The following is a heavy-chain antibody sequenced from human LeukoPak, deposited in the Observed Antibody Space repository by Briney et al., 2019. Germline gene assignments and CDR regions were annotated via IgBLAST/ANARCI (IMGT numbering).Heavy chain of an antibody. CDR1: GFTFSSYA. J-gene: IGHJ4*02. CDR3: AKERAFGTWLGDY. V-gene: IGHV3-23*01. CDR2: ISGSGGGT. Sequence: GGSLRLSCAAFGFTFSSYAMTWVRQAPGKGPEWVSAISGSGGGTYCADSVKGRFTISRDNSKNTLYLEMNSLRVEDTAVYYCAKERAFGTWLGDYWGQGTLVTVSS. D-gene: IGHD2/OR15-2a*01.